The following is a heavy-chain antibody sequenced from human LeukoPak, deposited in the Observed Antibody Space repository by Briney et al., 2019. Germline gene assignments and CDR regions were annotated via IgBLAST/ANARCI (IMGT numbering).Heavy chain of an antibody. CDR3: ARCPQWLVFQGFDY. CDR1: GYTFTGYY. CDR2: INPNSGGT. V-gene: IGHV1-2*02. J-gene: IGHJ4*02. D-gene: IGHD6-19*01. Sequence: ASVKVSCKASGYTFTGYYMHWVRQAPGQGLEWMGWINPNSGGTNYAQKFQGRVTMTRDTSISTAYMELSRLRSDDTAAYYCARCPQWLVFQGFDYWGQGTLVTVSS.